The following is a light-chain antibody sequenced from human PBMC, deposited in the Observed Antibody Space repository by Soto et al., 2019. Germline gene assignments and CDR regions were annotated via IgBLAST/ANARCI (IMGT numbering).Light chain of an antibody. V-gene: IGKV1-5*03. Sequence: DIPMTQSPSTLSASVGDRVTITCRASQSISSWLAWYQQKPGKAPKLLIYKAASLESGVPSRFSGSGSGTEFTLTIRSLQPDDFEPYYCQQFETFGQGTKVEIK. J-gene: IGKJ1*01. CDR3: QQFET. CDR2: KAA. CDR1: QSISSW.